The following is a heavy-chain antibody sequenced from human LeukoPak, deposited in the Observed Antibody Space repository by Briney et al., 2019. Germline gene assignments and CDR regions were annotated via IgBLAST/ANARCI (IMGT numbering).Heavy chain of an antibody. CDR1: GGSISSYY. J-gene: IGHJ5*02. V-gene: IGHV4-59*08. Sequence: TSETLSLTCTVSGGSISSYYWSWIRQPPGKGLEWIGYIYYSGSTNYNPSLKSRVTISVDTSKNQFSLKLSSVTAADTAVYYCARRTYYGSGSPSWGQGTLVTVSS. CDR3: ARRTYYGSGSPS. CDR2: IYYSGST. D-gene: IGHD3-10*01.